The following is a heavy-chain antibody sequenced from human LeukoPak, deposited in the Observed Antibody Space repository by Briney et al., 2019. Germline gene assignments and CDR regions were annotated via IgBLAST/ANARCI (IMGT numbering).Heavy chain of an antibody. V-gene: IGHV4-4*07. CDR1: GGTTSIYY. J-gene: IGHJ4*02. D-gene: IGHD4-23*01. CDR3: ARVSRGNSVGGDY. Sequence: SETLSLTCTVSGGTTSIYYWIWIRQIAGKGLEWIGRIHASGDTTYNPSLKSRVTMSLDTSKNQFSLKLSSVTAADTAMYYCARVSRGNSVGGDYWGQGTLVTVSS. CDR2: IHASGDT.